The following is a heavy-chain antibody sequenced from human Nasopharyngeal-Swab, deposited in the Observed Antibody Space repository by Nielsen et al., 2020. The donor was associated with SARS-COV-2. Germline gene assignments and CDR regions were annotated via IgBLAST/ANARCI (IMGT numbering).Heavy chain of an antibody. J-gene: IGHJ6*02. V-gene: IGHV2-5*02. CDR1: GFSLSTSGVG. Sequence: SGPTLVKPTQTLTLTCTFSGFSLSTSGVGVGWIRQPPGKALEWLALIYWDDDKRYSPSLKSRLTITKDTSKNQVVLTMTSMDPVDTATYYCARIQAMITFGGANYYGMDVWGQGTTVTVSS. D-gene: IGHD3-16*01. CDR2: IYWDDDK. CDR3: ARIQAMITFGGANYYGMDV.